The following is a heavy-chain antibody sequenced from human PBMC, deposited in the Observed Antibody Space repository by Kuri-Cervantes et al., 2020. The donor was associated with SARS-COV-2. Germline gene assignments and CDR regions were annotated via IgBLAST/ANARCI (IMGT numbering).Heavy chain of an antibody. J-gene: IGHJ5*02. Sequence: ASVKVSCKASGYTFTGYYIHWVRQAPGQGLEWMGWINLNTDGTHYAQNFQGRVTMTRDTSISTAYMELSSLRSEDTAVYYCARTGYYGSGSDNWFDPWGQGTLVTVSS. V-gene: IGHV1-2*02. CDR3: ARTGYYGSGSDNWFDP. CDR2: INLNTDGT. D-gene: IGHD3-10*01. CDR1: GYTFTGYY.